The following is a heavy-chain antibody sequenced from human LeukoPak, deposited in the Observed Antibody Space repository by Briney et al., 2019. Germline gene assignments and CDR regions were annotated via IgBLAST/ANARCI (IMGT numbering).Heavy chain of an antibody. CDR3: ARSDYPLFDY. Sequence: GGSLRLPCAVSGFPFSIYGMHWVREAPGKGLEWVAVIWYDGSNKYYADSVKGRFTISRDNSKNTLYLQMNSLRAEDTAVYYCARSDYPLFDYWGQGTLVTVSS. V-gene: IGHV3-33*01. J-gene: IGHJ4*02. D-gene: IGHD1-26*01. CDR1: GFPFSIYG. CDR2: IWYDGSNK.